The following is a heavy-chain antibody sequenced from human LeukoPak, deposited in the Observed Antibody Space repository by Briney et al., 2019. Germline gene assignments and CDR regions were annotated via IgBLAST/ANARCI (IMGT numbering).Heavy chain of an antibody. J-gene: IGHJ4*01. CDR1: GFMFSHYG. CDR3: VRDAQRGFDYSNSLKY. D-gene: IGHD4-11*01. Sequence: GGSLRLSCAASGFMFSHYGMHWVRQAPGKGLEWVAVIWSDGGNRFYGGSVKGRFTISRDNFQNTGFLQMNSLRDAETAMYYCVRDAQRGFDYSNSLKYWGHGTLVTVSS. V-gene: IGHV3-33*01. CDR2: IWSDGGNR.